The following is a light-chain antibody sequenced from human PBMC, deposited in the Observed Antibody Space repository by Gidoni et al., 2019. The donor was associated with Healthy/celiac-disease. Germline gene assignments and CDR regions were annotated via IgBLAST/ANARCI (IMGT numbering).Light chain of an antibody. CDR1: QSVSSN. J-gene: IGKJ1*01. Sequence: EIVMTQSPATLSVSPGERATLSCRASQSVSSNLAGYQQKPGQAPRLLIYGASTRATGTPARFSGSGSGTEFTLTISSLQSEDFAVYYCQQYNNWPPTFGQXTKVEIK. CDR3: QQYNNWPPT. CDR2: GAS. V-gene: IGKV3-15*01.